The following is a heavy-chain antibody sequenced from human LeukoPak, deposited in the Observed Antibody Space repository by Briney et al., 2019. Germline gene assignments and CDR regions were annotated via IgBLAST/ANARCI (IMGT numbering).Heavy chain of an antibody. Sequence: ASVKVSCKASGYTFTSYGISWVRRAPGQGLEWMGWISAYNGNTNYAQKLQGRVTMTTDTSTSTAYMELRSLRSDDTAVYHCARSLMVRGVNNLDYWGQGTLVTVSS. CDR2: ISAYNGNT. V-gene: IGHV1-18*01. CDR1: GYTFTSYG. J-gene: IGHJ4*02. D-gene: IGHD3-10*01. CDR3: ARSLMVRGVNNLDY.